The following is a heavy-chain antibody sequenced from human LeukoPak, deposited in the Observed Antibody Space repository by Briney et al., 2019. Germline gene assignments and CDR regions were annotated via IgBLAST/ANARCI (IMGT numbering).Heavy chain of an antibody. Sequence: SVKVSCKASGGTFSSYAISWVRQDPGQGLEWMGRIIPILGIANYAQKFQGRVTITADKSTSTAYMELSSLRSEDTAVYYCARAPAMGNNWFDPWGQGTLVTVSS. D-gene: IGHD5-18*01. V-gene: IGHV1-69*04. CDR3: ARAPAMGNNWFDP. CDR1: GGTFSSYA. CDR2: IIPILGIA. J-gene: IGHJ5*02.